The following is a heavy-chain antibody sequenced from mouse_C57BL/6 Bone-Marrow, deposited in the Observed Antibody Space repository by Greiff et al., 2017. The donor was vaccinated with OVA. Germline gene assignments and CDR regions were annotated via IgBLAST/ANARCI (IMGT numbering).Heavy chain of an antibody. CDR3: ARPRYYYGSSYSPYYAMDY. V-gene: IGHV1-77*01. J-gene: IGHJ4*01. D-gene: IGHD1-1*01. CDR2: IGPGSGST. Sequence: QVQLQQSGAELVKPGASVKISCKASGYTFTDYYINWVKQRPGQGLEWIGKIGPGSGSTYYNEKFKGKATLTADKSSSTAYMQLSSLTSEDSAVSFCARPRYYYGSSYSPYYAMDYWGQGTSVTVSS. CDR1: GYTFTDYY.